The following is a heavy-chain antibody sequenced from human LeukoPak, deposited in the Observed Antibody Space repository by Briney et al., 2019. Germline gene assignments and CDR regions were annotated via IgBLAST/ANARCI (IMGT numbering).Heavy chain of an antibody. J-gene: IGHJ5*02. Sequence: ASVKVSYKASGYIFTGYYMHWVRQAPGQGLEWMGWISAYNGNTNYAQKLQGRVTMTTDTSTSTAYMELRSLRSDDTAVYYCARTPGIAAAGFWFDPWGQGTLVTVSS. D-gene: IGHD6-13*01. V-gene: IGHV1-18*04. CDR3: ARTPGIAAAGFWFDP. CDR1: GYIFTGYY. CDR2: ISAYNGNT.